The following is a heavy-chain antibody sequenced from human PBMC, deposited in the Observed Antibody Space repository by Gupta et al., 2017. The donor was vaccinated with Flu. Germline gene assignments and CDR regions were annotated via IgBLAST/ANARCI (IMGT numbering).Heavy chain of an antibody. CDR2: IIPIFGRA. CDR3: ARASRAYYSDSGDYYSGDAFDI. V-gene: IGHV1-69*06. J-gene: IGHJ3*02. D-gene: IGHD3-22*01. Sequence: VQLVQSGAEVRKPGSSVKVSCKASGATFRSYAINWLRPAPGQGFEWMGGIIPIFGRANFAQKFQGRVAISADKSTGTAYMELSSLRSGDTAVYYCARASRAYYSDSGDYYSGDAFDIWGQGTMVTVSS. CDR1: GATFRSYA.